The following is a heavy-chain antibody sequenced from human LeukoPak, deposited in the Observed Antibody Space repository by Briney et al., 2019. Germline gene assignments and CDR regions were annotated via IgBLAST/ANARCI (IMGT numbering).Heavy chain of an antibody. V-gene: IGHV3-7*01. D-gene: IGHD4-17*01. J-gene: IGHJ4*02. CDR2: IKQDGSEK. CDR1: GFTFRSYW. Sequence: GGSLRLSCAASGFTFRSYWMRWVRQAPGKGLEWVANIKQDGSEKNYVDSVKGRFTISRDNAKNSLYLQMDSLRDGDTAVYYCATDSHYAFDFWGLGTLVTVSS. CDR3: ATDSHYAFDF.